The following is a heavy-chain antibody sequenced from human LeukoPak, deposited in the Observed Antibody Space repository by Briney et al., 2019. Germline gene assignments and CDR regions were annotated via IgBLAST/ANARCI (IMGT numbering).Heavy chain of an antibody. V-gene: IGHV4-31*03. D-gene: IGHD3-22*01. Sequence: SQTLSLTCTVSGGSISSGGYYWSWIRQNPGKGLEWIGYIYYSGSTYYNPSLKSRVTISVDTSKNQFSLKLSSVTAADTAVYYCARSATYYYDSSGSQDVWGQGTMVTVSS. CDR2: IYYSGST. CDR3: ARSATYYYDSSGSQDV. J-gene: IGHJ3*01. CDR1: GGSISSGGYY.